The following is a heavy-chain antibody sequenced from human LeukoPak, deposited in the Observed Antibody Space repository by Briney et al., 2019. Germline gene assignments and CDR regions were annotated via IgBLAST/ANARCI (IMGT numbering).Heavy chain of an antibody. CDR3: AKGYCSGGTCYSYDY. CDR1: GYTFTRYY. J-gene: IGHJ4*02. V-gene: IGHV1-46*01. D-gene: IGHD2-15*01. CDR2: INPSGGST. Sequence: ASVKVSFKASGYTFTRYYMHWVRQAPGQGLEWMGIINPSGGSTSYAQKFQGRVTMTRDTSTSTVYMELSSLRSEDTAVYYCAKGYCSGGTCYSYDYWGQGTLVTVSS.